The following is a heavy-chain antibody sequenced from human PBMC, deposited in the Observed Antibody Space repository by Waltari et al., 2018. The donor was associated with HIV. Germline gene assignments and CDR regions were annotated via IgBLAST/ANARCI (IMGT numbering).Heavy chain of an antibody. CDR1: GLAFRIYA. CDR3: ARGRGRAFDI. J-gene: IGHJ3*02. D-gene: IGHD3-10*01. V-gene: IGHV3-33*04. CDR2: IWSESTNK. Sequence: QVQLVESGGGVVQPGRPLRLSCAASGLAFRIYAMHWVRQAPGKGLEWVAVIWSESTNKYYVDSVKGRFTVSRDNSETKVYLQMNSLRADDTAVYYCARGRGRAFDIWGQGTMVIVSS.